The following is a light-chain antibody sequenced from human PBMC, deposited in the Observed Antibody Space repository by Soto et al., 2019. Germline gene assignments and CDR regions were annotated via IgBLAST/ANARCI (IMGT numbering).Light chain of an antibody. J-gene: IGKJ5*01. CDR1: KTVSSY. Sequence: IVLTQSPATLSLSPGERATLSCRASKTVSSYLLWYQQKPGQAPRLLIYDESNRASGTPARFSGSGSGTDFTLTMSVLDPEDVAVYYGQHRMNCPLTFGQGTRLEIK. CDR3: QHRMNCPLT. V-gene: IGKV3-11*01. CDR2: DES.